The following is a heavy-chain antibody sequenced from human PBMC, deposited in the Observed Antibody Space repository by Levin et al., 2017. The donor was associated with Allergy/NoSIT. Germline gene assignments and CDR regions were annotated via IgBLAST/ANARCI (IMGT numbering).Heavy chain of an antibody. J-gene: IGHJ4*02. V-gene: IGHV1-18*01. CDR3: ARDDYSNSKNTFDY. D-gene: IGHD4-11*01. CDR2: ISAYNGNT. Sequence: ASVKVSCKASGYTFTSYGISWVRQAPGQGLEWMGWISAYNGNTNYAQKLQGRVTMTTDTSTSTAYMELRSLRSDDTAVYYCARDDYSNSKNTFDYWGQGTLVTVSS. CDR1: GYTFTSYG.